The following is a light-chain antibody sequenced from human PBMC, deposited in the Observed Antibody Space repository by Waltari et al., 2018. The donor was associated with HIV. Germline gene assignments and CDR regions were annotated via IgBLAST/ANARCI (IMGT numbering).Light chain of an antibody. J-gene: IGLJ3*02. CDR1: RSDVGDLHF. CDR2: DFS. CDR3: CSYTSSDALWV. Sequence: SALTQPASVSGSPGPSITISCTRRRSDVGDLHFVSWYQHRPGKAPKVMIYDFSYRPSGVSILFSGSKSANTASLTISGLQAEDEAVYYCCSYTSSDALWVFGGVTKLTVL. V-gene: IGLV2-14*03.